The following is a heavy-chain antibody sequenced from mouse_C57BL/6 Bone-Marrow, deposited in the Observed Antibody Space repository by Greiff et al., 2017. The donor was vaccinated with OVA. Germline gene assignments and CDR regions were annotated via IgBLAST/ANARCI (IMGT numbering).Heavy chain of an antibody. CDR3: VRHGFYYYGSSFYYYAMDY. CDR1: GFSFNTYA. D-gene: IGHD1-1*01. J-gene: IGHJ4*01. Sequence: EVQLQQSGGGLVQPKGSLKLSCAASGFSFNTYAMNWVRQAPGKGLEWVARIRSKSNNYATYYADSVKDRFTISRDDSESMLYLQMNNLKTEDTAMYYCVRHGFYYYGSSFYYYAMDYWGQGTSVTVSS. CDR2: IRSKSNNYAT. V-gene: IGHV10-1*01.